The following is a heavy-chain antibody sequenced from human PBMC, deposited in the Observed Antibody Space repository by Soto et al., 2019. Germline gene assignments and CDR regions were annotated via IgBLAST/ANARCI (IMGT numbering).Heavy chain of an antibody. CDR1: GGSMRGQH. CDR2: HHSDST. D-gene: IGHD3-16*01. CDR3: GTYAVGEGGRGY. J-gene: IGHJ4*02. V-gene: IGHV4-4*09. Sequence: QVQLQESGPGLVKPSETLSLTCTVSGGSMRGQHWSWIRQPPGKGLEWIGHHSDSTNYNPSLKSRITISTDTSKNQFSLTLSSVPAADTAVYYCGTYAVGEGGRGYWGQGTLVTVSS.